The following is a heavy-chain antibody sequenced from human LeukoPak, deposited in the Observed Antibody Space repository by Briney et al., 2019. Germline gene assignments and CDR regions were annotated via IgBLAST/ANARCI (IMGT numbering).Heavy chain of an antibody. CDR2: ISGSDGST. CDR3: AKGDYYDSSGLY. CDR1: GFTFSSYA. Sequence: GGPLRLSCAASGFTFSSYAMSWVRQAPGKGLEWVSAISGSDGSTYYADSVKGRFTISRDNSKNTLYLQMNSLRAEDTAVYYCAKGDYYDSSGLYWGQGTLVTVSS. V-gene: IGHV3-23*01. D-gene: IGHD3-22*01. J-gene: IGHJ4*02.